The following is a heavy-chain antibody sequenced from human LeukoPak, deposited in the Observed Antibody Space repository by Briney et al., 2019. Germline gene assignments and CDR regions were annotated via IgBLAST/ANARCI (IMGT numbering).Heavy chain of an antibody. Sequence: ASVKVSCKASGYTFTSYYMHWVRQAPGQGLEWMGWINPNSGGTNYAQKFQGRVTMTRDTSISTAYMELSRLRSDDTAVYYCARQVAAGPYYYYGMDVWGQGTTVTVSS. J-gene: IGHJ6*02. CDR1: GYTFTSYY. CDR3: ARQVAAGPYYYYGMDV. D-gene: IGHD6-13*01. CDR2: INPNSGGT. V-gene: IGHV1-2*02.